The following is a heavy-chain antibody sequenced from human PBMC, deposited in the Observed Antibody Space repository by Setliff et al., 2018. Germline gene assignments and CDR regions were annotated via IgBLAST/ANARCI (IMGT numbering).Heavy chain of an antibody. J-gene: IGHJ6*02. CDR1: GVSTSSSY. CDR2: VLHSGST. CDR3: VRDRTAYSYGLDV. Sequence: SETLSLTCNVSGVSTSSSYWSWIRQPPGKGLEWIGNVLHSGSTNCNPSFKSRVTMSVDTSRNQFSLRLNSVTAADTAVYYCVRDRTAYSYGLDVWGQGTTVTVAS. V-gene: IGHV4-59*01. D-gene: IGHD2-15*01.